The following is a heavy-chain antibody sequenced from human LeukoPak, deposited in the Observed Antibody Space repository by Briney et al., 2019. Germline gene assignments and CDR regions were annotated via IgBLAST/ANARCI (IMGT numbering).Heavy chain of an antibody. CDR1: GNTFTRYG. CDR2: ISGYNGNT. Sequence: ASVKVSCKTSGNTFTRYGISWVRQAPGQGLEWLGWISGYNGNTNYAQKFQGRVNMTTDTSTSTAYMELRSLRSDDTAVYYCARDCSGGSCHFDYWGQGTLVTGPS. CDR3: ARDCSGGSCHFDY. D-gene: IGHD2-15*01. V-gene: IGHV1-18*04. J-gene: IGHJ4*02.